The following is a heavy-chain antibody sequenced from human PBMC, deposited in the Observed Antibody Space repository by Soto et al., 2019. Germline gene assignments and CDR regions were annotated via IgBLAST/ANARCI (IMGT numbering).Heavy chain of an antibody. V-gene: IGHV3-23*01. CDR3: ASKNYYDSSGYYSLVNYYYGMDV. Sequence: GGSLRLSCAASGFTFSSYAMSWVRQAPGKGLEWVSAISGSGGSTYYADSVKGRFTISRDNSKNTLYLQMNSLRAEDTAVYYCASKNYYDSSGYYSLVNYYYGMDVWGKGTTVTVSS. D-gene: IGHD3-22*01. CDR2: ISGSGGST. CDR1: GFTFSSYA. J-gene: IGHJ6*04.